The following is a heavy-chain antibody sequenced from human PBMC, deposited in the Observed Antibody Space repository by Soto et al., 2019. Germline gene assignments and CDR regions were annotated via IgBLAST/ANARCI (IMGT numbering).Heavy chain of an antibody. Sequence: QVPLVQSGAELKKPGSSVKVSCKASGGTFSSYSISWVRQAPVQGLEWMGGIIPIFGTANYAQKFQGRVTSTADESKSTAYMELSSLRSEDTAVYYCARSIAARPDKFDYWGQGTLVTVSS. D-gene: IGHD6-6*01. J-gene: IGHJ4*02. CDR1: GGTFSSYS. V-gene: IGHV1-69*12. CDR3: ARSIAARPDKFDY. CDR2: IIPIFGTA.